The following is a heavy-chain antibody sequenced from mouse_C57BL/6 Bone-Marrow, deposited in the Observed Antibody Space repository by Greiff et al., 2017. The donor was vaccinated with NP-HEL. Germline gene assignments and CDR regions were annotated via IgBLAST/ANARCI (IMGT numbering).Heavy chain of an antibody. CDR1: GYAFSSSW. CDR3: ARWGNYGAWFAY. V-gene: IGHV1-82*01. J-gene: IGHJ3*01. D-gene: IGHD2-1*01. CDR2: IYPGDGDT. Sequence: LVESGPELVKPGASVKISCKASGYAFSSSWMNWVKQRPGKGLEWIGRIYPGDGDTNYNGKFKGKATLTADKSSSTAYMQLSSLTSEDSAVYFCARWGNYGAWFAYWGQGTLVTVSA.